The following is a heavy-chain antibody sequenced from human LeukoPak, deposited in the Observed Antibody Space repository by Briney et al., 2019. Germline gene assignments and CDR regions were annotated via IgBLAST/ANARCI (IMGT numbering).Heavy chain of an antibody. D-gene: IGHD3-9*01. CDR3: ARRTILTAPLDY. CDR1: GFTFSSYG. V-gene: IGHV3-30*03. J-gene: IGHJ4*02. CDR2: ISFDGRNK. Sequence: GGSLRLSCAASGFTFSSYGMHWVRQAPGKGLEWVAVISFDGRNKYYADSVKGRFTISRDNSKNTLYVHMNSLRAEDTAVYYCARRTILTAPLDYWGQGTLVTVSP.